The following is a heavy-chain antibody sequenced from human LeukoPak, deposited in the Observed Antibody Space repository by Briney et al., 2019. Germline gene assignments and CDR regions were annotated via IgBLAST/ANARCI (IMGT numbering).Heavy chain of an antibody. CDR2: ISGSGGST. Sequence: GGSLRLSCAASGFTFSSYAMSWVRQAPGKGLEWVSAISGSGGSTYYADPVKGRFTISRDNSKNTLYLQMNSLRAEDAAVYYCAKVRIDDWEDYWGQGTLVTVSS. CDR1: GFTFSSYA. V-gene: IGHV3-23*01. J-gene: IGHJ4*02. D-gene: IGHD3-9*01. CDR3: AKVRIDDWEDY.